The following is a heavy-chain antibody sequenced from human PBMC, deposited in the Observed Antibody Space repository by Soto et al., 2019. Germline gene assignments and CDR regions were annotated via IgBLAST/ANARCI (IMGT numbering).Heavy chain of an antibody. Sequence: SETLSLTCTFSGGSVSSGSYYWSWLRQPPGKGLEWIGYIYYSGSTNYNPSLKSRVTISVDTSKNQFSLKLSSVTAADTAVYYCARVHMVRGGYYHGMDVWGQGTTVTVSS. D-gene: IGHD3-10*01. CDR1: GGSVSSGSYY. V-gene: IGHV4-61*01. J-gene: IGHJ6*02. CDR2: IYYSGST. CDR3: ARVHMVRGGYYHGMDV.